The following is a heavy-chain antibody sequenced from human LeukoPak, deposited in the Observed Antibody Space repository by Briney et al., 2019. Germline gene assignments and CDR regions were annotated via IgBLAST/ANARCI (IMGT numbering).Heavy chain of an antibody. CDR2: IIPIFGTA. CDR3: ARLPRYDFWSGYYLGGFDP. D-gene: IGHD3-3*01. CDR1: GYTFTSYG. Sequence: GASVKVSCKASGYTFTSYGISWVRQAPGQGLEWMGGIIPIFGTANYAQKFQGRVTITTDESTSTAYMELSSLRSEDTAVYYCARLPRYDFWSGYYLGGFDPWGQGTLVTVSS. V-gene: IGHV1-69*05. J-gene: IGHJ5*02.